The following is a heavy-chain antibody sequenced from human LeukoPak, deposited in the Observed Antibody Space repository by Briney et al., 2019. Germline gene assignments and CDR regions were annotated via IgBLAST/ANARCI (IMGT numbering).Heavy chain of an antibody. D-gene: IGHD3-16*02. Sequence: GGSLRLSCAASGFTFSSYSMNWVRQAPGKGLEWVSYISSSSSTIYYADSVKGRFTISRYNAKNSLYLQMNSLRAEDTAVYYCARGDYDYVWGSYRYYYFDYWGQGTLVTVSS. J-gene: IGHJ4*02. V-gene: IGHV3-48*01. CDR1: GFTFSSYS. CDR3: ARGDYDYVWGSYRYYYFDY. CDR2: ISSSSSTI.